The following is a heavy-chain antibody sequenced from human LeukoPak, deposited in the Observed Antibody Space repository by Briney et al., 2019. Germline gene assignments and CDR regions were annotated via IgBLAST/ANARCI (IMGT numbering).Heavy chain of an antibody. V-gene: IGHV3-23*01. CDR2: ISGSGGST. J-gene: IGHJ6*02. Sequence: PGGSLRLSCAASGFTFSSYAMSWVRQAPGKGLEWVSAISGSGGSTYYADSVKGRFTISRDNSKNTLYLQMNSLRAKDTAVYYCASVVEGSDYFGMDVWGQGTTVTVSS. D-gene: IGHD2-15*01. CDR1: GFTFSSYA. CDR3: ASVVEGSDYFGMDV.